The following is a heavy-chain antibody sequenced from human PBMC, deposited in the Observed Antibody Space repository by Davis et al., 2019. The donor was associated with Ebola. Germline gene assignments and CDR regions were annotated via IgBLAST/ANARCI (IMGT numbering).Heavy chain of an antibody. CDR2: FDPEDGET. CDR3: ARTIPEIYCSGGSCYSGEGLNWFDP. D-gene: IGHD2-15*01. J-gene: IGHJ5*02. V-gene: IGHV1-24*01. Sequence: AASVKVSCKVSGYTLTELSMHWVRQAPGKGLEWMGGFDPEDGETIYAQKFQGRVTITADESTSTAYMELSSLRSEDTAVYYCARTIPEIYCSGGSCYSGEGLNWFDPWGQGTLVTVSS. CDR1: GYTLTELS.